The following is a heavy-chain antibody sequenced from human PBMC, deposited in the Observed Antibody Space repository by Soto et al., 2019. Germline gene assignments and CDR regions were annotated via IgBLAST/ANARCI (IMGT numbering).Heavy chain of an antibody. Sequence: SETLSLTCTVSGGSISSSSYYWGWIRQPPGKGLEWIGSIYYSGRTYYNPSLKSRVTISVDTSKNQFSLKLSSVTAADTAVYYCARDEGITMVRGVTPYYYYGMDVWGQGTTVTVSS. V-gene: IGHV4-39*07. J-gene: IGHJ6*02. CDR3: ARDEGITMVRGVTPYYYYGMDV. CDR2: IYYSGRT. CDR1: GGSISSSSYY. D-gene: IGHD3-10*01.